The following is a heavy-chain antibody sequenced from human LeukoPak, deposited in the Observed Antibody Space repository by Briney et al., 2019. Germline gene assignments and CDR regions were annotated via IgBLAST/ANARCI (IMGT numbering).Heavy chain of an antibody. CDR1: GYTFTSYG. D-gene: IGHD2-2*01. Sequence: ASVKVSCKASGYTFTSYGISWVRQAPGQGLEWMGWISAYNGNTNYAQKLQGRVTMTTDTSTSTAYMELRSLRSEDAAVYFCARVPSSYQYGMDVWGLGTTVTVSS. CDR2: ISAYNGNT. CDR3: ARVPSSYQYGMDV. V-gene: IGHV1-18*01. J-gene: IGHJ6*02.